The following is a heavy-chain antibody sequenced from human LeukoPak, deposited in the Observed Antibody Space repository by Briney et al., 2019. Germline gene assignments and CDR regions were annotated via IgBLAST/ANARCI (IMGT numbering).Heavy chain of an antibody. CDR3: ARILRLQSRGFDY. V-gene: IGHV3-7*01. CDR2: IKQDGSEK. CDR1: GFTLSSYW. Sequence: PGGSLRLSCAASGFTLSSYWMSWVRQAPGKGLEWVANIKQDGSEKYYVDSVKGRFTISRDNAKNSLYLQMNSLRAEDTAVYYCARILRLQSRGFDYWGQGTLVTVSS. D-gene: IGHD4-11*01. J-gene: IGHJ4*02.